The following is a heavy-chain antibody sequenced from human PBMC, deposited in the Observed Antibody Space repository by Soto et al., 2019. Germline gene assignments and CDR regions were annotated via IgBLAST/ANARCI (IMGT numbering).Heavy chain of an antibody. CDR1: GDSVSSNSAA. J-gene: IGHJ6*02. CDR2: TYYRSKLYN. Sequence: SQTLKVTCDISGDSVSSNSAAWNWIRQSPSRGLEWLGRTYYRSKLYNDYAVSVKSRITINPDTSKNQFSLQLKSVTPEDTAVYYCARDHALSSSPSFLYYYYGMDVSGQGTTVTVSS. D-gene: IGHD6-6*01. CDR3: ARDHALSSSPSFLYYYYGMDV. V-gene: IGHV6-1*01.